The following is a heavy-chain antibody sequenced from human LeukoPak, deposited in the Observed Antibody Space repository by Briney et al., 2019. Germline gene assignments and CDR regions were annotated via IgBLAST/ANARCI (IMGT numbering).Heavy chain of an antibody. CDR1: GGSISSGGDF. Sequence: QTLSLTCIVSGGSISSGGDFWSWFRQHPGKGLEWIGYIYYNGFTYYNPSLKSRVTISVDTSKNQFSLEVSSVTAADTAVYYCARGGTWYYAFDYWGQGTLVTVSS. CDR3: ARGGTWYYAFDY. D-gene: IGHD2-15*01. V-gene: IGHV4-31*03. CDR2: IYYNGFT. J-gene: IGHJ4*02.